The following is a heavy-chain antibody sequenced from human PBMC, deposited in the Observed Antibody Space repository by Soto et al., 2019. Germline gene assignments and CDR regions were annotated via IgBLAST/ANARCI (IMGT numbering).Heavy chain of an antibody. CDR2: IGGSSGTT. J-gene: IGHJ4*02. Sequence: PGGSLRLSCAASGFTFSSYGMNWVRQAPGEGLEWVSYIGGSSGTTYYADSVKGRFTISRDNSKNTLYLQMNSLRAEDTAVYYCAKGSGGSRESATTLDFFDYWGQGTLVTVSS. V-gene: IGHV3-23*01. CDR3: AKGSGGSRESATTLDFFDY. CDR1: GFTFSSYG. D-gene: IGHD2-15*01.